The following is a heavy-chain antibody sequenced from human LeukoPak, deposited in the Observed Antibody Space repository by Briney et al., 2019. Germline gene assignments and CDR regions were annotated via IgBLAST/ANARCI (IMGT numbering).Heavy chain of an antibody. CDR3: AREDGGYSSSYFDY. J-gene: IGHJ4*02. CDR1: GFTFSSYA. Sequence: PGRSLRLSCAASGFTFSSYAMHWVRQAPGKGLEWVAVISYDGSNKYYADSVKGRFTISRDSSKNTLYLQMNSLRAEDTAVYYCAREDGGYSSSYFDYWGQGTLVTVSS. CDR2: ISYDGSNK. D-gene: IGHD6-13*01. V-gene: IGHV3-30-3*01.